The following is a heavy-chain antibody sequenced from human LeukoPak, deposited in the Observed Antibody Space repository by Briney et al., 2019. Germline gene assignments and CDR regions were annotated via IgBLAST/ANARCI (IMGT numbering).Heavy chain of an antibody. Sequence: ASVKVSCKASGYTFTSYGISWVRQAPGQGLEWMGWSNAGNSNTEYSQEFQGRVTITRDTSASTAYMELSSLRSEDMAVYYRARSNYYDGPTFFDYWGQGTLVTVSS. J-gene: IGHJ4*02. V-gene: IGHV1-3*02. CDR3: ARSNYYDGPTFFDY. D-gene: IGHD3-22*01. CDR2: SNAGNSNT. CDR1: GYTFTSYG.